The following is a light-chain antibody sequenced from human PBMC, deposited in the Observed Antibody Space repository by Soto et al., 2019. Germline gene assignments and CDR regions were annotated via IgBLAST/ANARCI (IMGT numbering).Light chain of an antibody. CDR3: QQYHSYPWA. V-gene: IGKV1-5*01. Sequence: DVQMTQSPSTLSASVGDRVTITCRASQSISSWLAWYQQKPGKAPNLLIYDASSLESGVPSRFSGSGSGTEFTLTISSLQPDDFATYYCQQYHSYPWAFGRGTKAEIK. J-gene: IGKJ1*01. CDR2: DAS. CDR1: QSISSW.